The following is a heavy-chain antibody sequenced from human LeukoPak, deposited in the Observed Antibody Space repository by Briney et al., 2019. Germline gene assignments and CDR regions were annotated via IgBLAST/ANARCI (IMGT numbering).Heavy chain of an antibody. CDR2: IKQDGSEK. CDR1: GFTLSSYW. CDR3: ARELQSSGWGYYYYYGMDV. J-gene: IGHJ6*04. Sequence: GGSLRLSCAASGFTLSSYWMSWVRQAPGKGLEWVANIKQDGSEKYYVDSVKGRFTISRDNAKNSLYLQMNSLRAEDTAVYYCARELQSSGWGYYYYYGMDVWGKGTTVTVSS. D-gene: IGHD6-19*01. V-gene: IGHV3-7*03.